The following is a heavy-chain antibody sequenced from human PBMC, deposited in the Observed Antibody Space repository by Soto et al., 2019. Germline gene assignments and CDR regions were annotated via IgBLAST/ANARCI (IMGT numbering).Heavy chain of an antibody. V-gene: IGHV3-30*18. J-gene: IGHJ4*02. CDR2: ISYDGSNK. Sequence: GGSLRLSCAASGFTFSSYGMHWVRQAPGKGLEWVAVISYDGSNKYYADSVKGRFTISRDNSRNTLYLQMNSLRAEDTAVYYCAKDPKNDFWSGYMSVEPIYWGQGTLVTVSS. D-gene: IGHD3-3*01. CDR1: GFTFSSYG. CDR3: AKDPKNDFWSGYMSVEPIY.